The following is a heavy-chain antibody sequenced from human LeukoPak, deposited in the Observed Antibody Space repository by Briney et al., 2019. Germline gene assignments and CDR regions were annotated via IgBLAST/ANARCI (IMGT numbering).Heavy chain of an antibody. Sequence: GGSLRLSCAASGFTFNNYYMSWIRQAPGKGLEWVSYISSTGRTIYYADSVKGRFTISRDNAKNSMYLQMNSLRAEDTAVYYCARSYSGYDYWGQGTLVTVSS. J-gene: IGHJ4*02. D-gene: IGHD5-12*01. V-gene: IGHV3-11*01. CDR2: ISSTGRTI. CDR3: ARSYSGYDY. CDR1: GFTFNNYY.